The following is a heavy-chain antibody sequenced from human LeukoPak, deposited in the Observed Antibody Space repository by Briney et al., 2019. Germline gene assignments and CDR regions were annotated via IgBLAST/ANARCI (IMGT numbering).Heavy chain of an antibody. J-gene: IGHJ2*01. V-gene: IGHV3-53*01. Sequence: GGSLRLSCAASGFNVSSKYMNWVRQAPGKGLEWVAVIYSGGSTHYADSVKGRITVSRDNSKNTLYLQMSSLRADDTAVYYCARDREGRSCGDDTCYLGWDFDLWGRGTLVTVSS. CDR3: ARDREGRSCGDDTCYLGWDFDL. CDR2: IYSGGST. D-gene: IGHD2-15*01. CDR1: GFNVSSKY.